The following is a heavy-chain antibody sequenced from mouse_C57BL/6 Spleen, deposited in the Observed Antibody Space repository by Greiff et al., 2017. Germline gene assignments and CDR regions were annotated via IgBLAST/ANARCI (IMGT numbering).Heavy chain of an antibody. J-gene: IGHJ2*01. V-gene: IGHV1-54*01. CDR3: ARYSHYYAFDY. Sequence: VQLQQSGAELVRPGTSVKVSCKASGYAFTNYLIEWVKQRPGQGLEWIGVINPGSGGTNYNEKFKGKATLTADKSSSTAYMQLSSLTSEDSAVYFCARYSHYYAFDYWGQGTTLTVSS. CDR2: INPGSGGT. CDR1: GYAFTNYL. D-gene: IGHD2-1*01.